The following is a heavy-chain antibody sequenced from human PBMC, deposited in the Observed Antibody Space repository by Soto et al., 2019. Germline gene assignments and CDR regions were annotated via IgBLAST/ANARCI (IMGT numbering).Heavy chain of an antibody. D-gene: IGHD3-22*01. Sequence: GASLKISCKGSGYSFAGYWITWVRQKPGKGLEWMGRIDPSDSQTYYSPSFRGHVTISVTKSVATVFLQWSSLRASDTAMYYCARQIYDSDTGPNFQYYFDSWGQGTPVTVAS. CDR2: IDPSDSQT. J-gene: IGHJ4*02. V-gene: IGHV5-10-1*01. CDR1: GYSFAGYW. CDR3: ARQIYDSDTGPNFQYYFDS.